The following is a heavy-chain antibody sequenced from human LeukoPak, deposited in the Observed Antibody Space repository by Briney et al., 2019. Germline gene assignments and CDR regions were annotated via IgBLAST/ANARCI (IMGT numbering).Heavy chain of an antibody. CDR2: ISSSGSTI. Sequence: GGSLRLSCAASGFSFKDYNMNWVRQAPGKGLEWVSYISSSGSTIYYADSVKGRFTISRDNAKNSLYLQMNSLRAEDTAVYYCAELGITMIGGVWGKGTTVTISS. CDR3: AELGITMIGGV. J-gene: IGHJ6*04. D-gene: IGHD3-10*02. V-gene: IGHV3-48*04. CDR1: GFSFKDYN.